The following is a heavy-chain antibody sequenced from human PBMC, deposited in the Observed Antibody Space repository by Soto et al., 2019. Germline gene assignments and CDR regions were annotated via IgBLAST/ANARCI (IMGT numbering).Heavy chain of an antibody. Sequence: ASVKVSCKVSGYTLTELSMHWVRQAPGKGLEWMGGFDPEDGETIYAQKFQGRVTMTEDTSTDTAYMELSSLRSEDTAVYYCATYRYLYDILTGYYLAFDYWGQGTLVTVSS. D-gene: IGHD3-9*01. CDR1: GYTLTELS. J-gene: IGHJ4*02. V-gene: IGHV1-24*01. CDR2: FDPEDGET. CDR3: ATYRYLYDILTGYYLAFDY.